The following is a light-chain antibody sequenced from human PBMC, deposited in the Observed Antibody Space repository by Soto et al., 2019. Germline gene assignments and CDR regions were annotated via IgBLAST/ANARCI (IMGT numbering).Light chain of an antibody. CDR2: GAS. CDR3: QQYNYWPKT. J-gene: IGKJ1*01. CDR1: QSVSTY. V-gene: IGKV3D-15*01. Sequence: DIVLTQSPATLSLSPGERATLSCRASQSVSTYVAWYQQKPGQAPRLLIYGASSRATGIPDRFSGSGSGTDFTLTISSLQSEDFAVYYCQQYNYWPKTFGQGTKVDIK.